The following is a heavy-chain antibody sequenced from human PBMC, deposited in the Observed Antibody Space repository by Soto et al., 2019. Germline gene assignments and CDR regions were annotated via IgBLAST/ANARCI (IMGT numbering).Heavy chain of an antibody. J-gene: IGHJ5*02. D-gene: IGHD3-10*02. CDR2: ISYDGSNK. V-gene: IGHV3-30*18. Sequence: RGSLRLSCAASGFTFSSYGMHWVRQAPGKGLEWVAVISYDGSNKYYADSVKGRFTISRDNSKNTLYLQMNSLRAEDTAVYYCANLFGPWFDPWGQGTLVTVSS. CDR1: GFTFSSYG. CDR3: ANLFGPWFDP.